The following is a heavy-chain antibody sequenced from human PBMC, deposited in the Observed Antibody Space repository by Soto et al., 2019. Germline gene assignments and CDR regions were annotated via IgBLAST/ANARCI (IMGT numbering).Heavy chain of an antibody. CDR3: ARGGENFDY. D-gene: IGHD3-10*01. V-gene: IGHV1-18*01. CDR2: ISTFNGNT. Sequence: ASVKVSCKASGYTFITCGLSWVRQAPGQGLEWMGWISTFNGNTNYAQKFQGRVTMTTDTSTSTAYMELRSLGSDDTAVYYCARGGENFDYWGQGALVTVSS. CDR1: GYTFITCG. J-gene: IGHJ4*02.